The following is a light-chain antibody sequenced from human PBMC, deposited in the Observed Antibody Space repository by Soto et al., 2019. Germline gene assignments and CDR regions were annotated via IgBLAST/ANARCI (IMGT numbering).Light chain of an antibody. CDR2: SNN. J-gene: IGLJ3*02. CDR3: AAWDDSLDGPV. CDR1: SSNIGSNT. Sequence: QSVLTQPPSASGAPGQRVTISCSGSSSNIGSNTVNWYQQFPGTAPRVLMYSNNQRPSGVPDRFSGSESGTSVFLAISGLQSDDEADYYCAAWDDSLDGPVFGGGTKLTVL. V-gene: IGLV1-44*01.